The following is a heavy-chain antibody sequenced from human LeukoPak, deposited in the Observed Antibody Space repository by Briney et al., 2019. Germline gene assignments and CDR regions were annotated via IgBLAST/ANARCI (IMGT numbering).Heavy chain of an antibody. J-gene: IGHJ6*03. CDR2: INHSGST. V-gene: IGHV4-34*01. D-gene: IGHD2-2*01. Sequence: SETLSLTCAVYGGSFSGYYWSWIRQPPGKGLEWIGEINHSGSTNYNQSLKSRVTISVDTSKNQFSLKLSSVTAADTAVYYCARRGYCSSTSCYLPMDVWGKGTTVTVSS. CDR3: ARRGYCSSTSCYLPMDV. CDR1: GGSFSGYY.